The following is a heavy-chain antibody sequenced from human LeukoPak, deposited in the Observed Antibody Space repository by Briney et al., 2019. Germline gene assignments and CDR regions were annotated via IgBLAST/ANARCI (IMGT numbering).Heavy chain of an antibody. CDR3: ARERTMVRGMSWFDP. V-gene: IGHV4-4*07. CDR2: IYTSGST. Sequence: SETLSLTCTVSGGPISSYYWSWIRQPAGKGLEWIGRIYTSGSTNYNPSLKSRVTMSVDTSKNQFSLKLSSVTAADTAVYYCARERTMVRGMSWFDPWGQGTRVTVSS. CDR1: GGPISSYY. D-gene: IGHD3-10*01. J-gene: IGHJ5*02.